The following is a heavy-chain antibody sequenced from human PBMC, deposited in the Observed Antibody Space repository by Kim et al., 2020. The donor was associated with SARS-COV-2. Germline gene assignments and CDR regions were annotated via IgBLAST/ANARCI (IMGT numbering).Heavy chain of an antibody. D-gene: IGHD3-3*01. Sequence: SETLSLTCTVSGGSISSYYWSWIRRPPGKGLEWIGYIYYSGSTNYNPSLKSRVTISVDTSKNQFSLKLSSVTAADTAVYYCARYDRPRITIFGVDTYGMDVWGQGTTVTVSS. V-gene: IGHV4-59*01. CDR1: GGSISSYY. CDR3: ARYDRPRITIFGVDTYGMDV. CDR2: IYYSGST. J-gene: IGHJ6*02.